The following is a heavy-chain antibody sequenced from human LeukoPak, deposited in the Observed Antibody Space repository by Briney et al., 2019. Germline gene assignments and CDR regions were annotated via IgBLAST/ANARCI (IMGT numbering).Heavy chain of an antibody. D-gene: IGHD4-23*01. CDR2: ISSGSTYT. CDR3: ARGDYGGDYFDY. V-gene: IGHV3-21*05. CDR1: GFTFSSYS. Sequence: GGSLRLSCAASGFTFSSYSMNWVRQAPGKRLEWVSYISSGSTYTNYADSVEGRFTISRDNAKDSLYLQMNSLRAEDTAVYYCARGDYGGDYFDYWGQGTLVTVSS. J-gene: IGHJ4*02.